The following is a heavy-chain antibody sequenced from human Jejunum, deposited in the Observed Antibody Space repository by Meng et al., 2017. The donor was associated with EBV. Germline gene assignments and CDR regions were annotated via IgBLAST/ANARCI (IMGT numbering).Heavy chain of an antibody. Sequence: QVQLQQWGAGLVKPSGTLSLTCVVSSGSISSSNWWSWVRQPPGKGLEWIGEISQGGTTYYDPSLESRVTMFVDKVKNQLSLRVSSVTAADTAVYYCASHLTMSGTRGFDYWGPGTLGTVAS. V-gene: IGHV4-4*02. CDR1: SGSISSSNW. CDR3: ASHLTMSGTRGFDY. D-gene: IGHD1-26*01. J-gene: IGHJ4*02. CDR2: ISQGGTT.